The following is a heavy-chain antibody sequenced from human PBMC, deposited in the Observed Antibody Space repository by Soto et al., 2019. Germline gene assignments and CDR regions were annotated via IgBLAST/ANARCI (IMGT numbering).Heavy chain of an antibody. CDR1: GFTFSTYS. Sequence: EVQLVESGGGLVKPGGSLRLSCAASGFTFSTYSMNWVRQPPGKGLEWVSSISATTSYIYYADSVKGRFTISRDNAKNSLLLQMDSLRAEDTAVYYCARDLGNWNYLNPLDYWGQGTLVTVSS. D-gene: IGHD1-7*01. CDR3: ARDLGNWNYLNPLDY. V-gene: IGHV3-21*02. J-gene: IGHJ4*02. CDR2: ISATTSYI.